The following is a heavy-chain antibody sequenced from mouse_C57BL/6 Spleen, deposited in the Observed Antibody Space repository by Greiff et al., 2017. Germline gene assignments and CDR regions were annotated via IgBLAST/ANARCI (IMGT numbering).Heavy chain of an antibody. V-gene: IGHV5-6*01. J-gene: IGHJ3*01. CDR1: GFTFSSYG. CDR3: ARPLGSSWFAY. Sequence: EVQRVESGGDLVKPGGSLKLSCAASGFTFSSYGMSWVRQTPDKRLEWVATISSGGSYTYYPDSVKGRFTISRDNAKNTQFLQMTSLRSEDTAMYDCARPLGSSWFAYWGQVTLVTVSA. CDR2: ISSGGSYT. D-gene: IGHD1-1*01.